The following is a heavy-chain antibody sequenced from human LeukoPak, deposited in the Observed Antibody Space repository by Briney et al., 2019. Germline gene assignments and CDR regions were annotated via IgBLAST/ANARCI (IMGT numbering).Heavy chain of an antibody. D-gene: IGHD1-26*01. CDR1: GGTFSSYT. J-gene: IGHJ4*02. Sequence: GASVKVSCKASGGTFSSYTISWVRQAPGQGLEWMGRTIPILGIANYAQKFQGRVTITADKSTSTAYMELSSLRSEDTAVYYCARGSFPDVGALLFDYWGQGTLVTVSS. CDR3: ARGSFPDVGALLFDY. V-gene: IGHV1-69*02. CDR2: TIPILGIA.